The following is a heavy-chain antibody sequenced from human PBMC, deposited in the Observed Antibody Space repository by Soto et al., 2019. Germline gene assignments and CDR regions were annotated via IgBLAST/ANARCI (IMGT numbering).Heavy chain of an antibody. CDR2: IYYSGNT. Sequence: ASETLSLTXTVFGGSISSFTSYYWDWLRQAPGKGLEWIGTIYYSGNTFYNPSLKSRVTISVDTFNNHFSLSLSSVTAVDTAVYFCARRGVQGVPSVFDPWGQGVLVTVSS. J-gene: IGHJ5*02. D-gene: IGHD3-10*01. CDR1: GGSISSFTSYY. CDR3: ARRGVQGVPSVFDP. V-gene: IGHV4-39*02.